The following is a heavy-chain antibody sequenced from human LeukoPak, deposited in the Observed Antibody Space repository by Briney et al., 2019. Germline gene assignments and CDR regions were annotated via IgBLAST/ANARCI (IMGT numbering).Heavy chain of an antibody. Sequence: GASVKVSCKSSGYTFISYAMHWVRQAPGQRLEWMGWMNAGNGNTKYSQKFQGRVTITRDTSASTAYMELSSLKSEDTAVYYCARGHTELRYFDWFPRDYMDVWGKGTTVTVSS. D-gene: IGHD3-9*01. CDR1: GYTFISYA. CDR2: MNAGNGNT. CDR3: ARGHTELRYFDWFPRDYMDV. J-gene: IGHJ6*03. V-gene: IGHV1-3*01.